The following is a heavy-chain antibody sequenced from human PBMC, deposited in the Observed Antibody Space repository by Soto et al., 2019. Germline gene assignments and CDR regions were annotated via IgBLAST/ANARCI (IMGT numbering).Heavy chain of an antibody. CDR1: GGSIRDYF. D-gene: IGHD4-17*01. Sequence: PSETLSLTCTVSGGSIRDYFWTWIRQPPGKGLEWIGYIYYSGRSNYNPSLKSRVSISVDTSKNHFSLQLRSVTAADTAVYYCASVGGDDFGASGGFDYWGQGTLVTVSS. CDR3: ASVGGDDFGASGGFDY. CDR2: IYYSGRS. V-gene: IGHV4-59*01. J-gene: IGHJ4*02.